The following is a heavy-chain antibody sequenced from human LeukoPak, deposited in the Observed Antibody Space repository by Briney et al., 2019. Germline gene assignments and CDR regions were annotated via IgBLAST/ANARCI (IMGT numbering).Heavy chain of an antibody. CDR3: ARDGSAIFGVGHDY. CDR1: GFTFSSYS. D-gene: IGHD3-3*01. Sequence: PGGSLRLSCAASGFTFSSYSMNWVRQAPGKGLEWVSSISSSSSSYIYYADSVKGRFTISRDNAKNSLYLQMNSLRAEDTAVYYCARDGSAIFGVGHDYWGQGTLVTVSS. V-gene: IGHV3-21*01. J-gene: IGHJ4*02. CDR2: ISSSSSSYI.